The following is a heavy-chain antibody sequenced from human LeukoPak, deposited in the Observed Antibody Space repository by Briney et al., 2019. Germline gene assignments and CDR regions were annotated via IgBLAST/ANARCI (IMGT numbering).Heavy chain of an antibody. V-gene: IGHV3-66*04. CDR3: ARPPYGGVDY. Sequence: GGSLRLSCAASGLTVSSYMSWVHQAPGKGLEWVSVIYSGGSIYYADSVKGRFTISRDKSKNTLYLQMNSLRAEDTAVYYCARPPYGGVDYWGQGTLVTVSS. CDR1: GLTVSSY. CDR2: IYSGGSI. D-gene: IGHD4-23*01. J-gene: IGHJ4*02.